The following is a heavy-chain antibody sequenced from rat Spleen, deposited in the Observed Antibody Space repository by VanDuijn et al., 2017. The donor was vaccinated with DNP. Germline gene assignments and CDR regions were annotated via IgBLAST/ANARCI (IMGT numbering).Heavy chain of an antibody. J-gene: IGHJ2*01. Sequence: EVQLVESGGGLVQPGRSMKLSCAASGFTFSSFPMAWVRQAPTKGLEWVATISYDGGSTYYRDSVKGRFTISRDNAKSTLYLQMESLRSEDTATYYCARFNYGGDWGQGVMVTVSS. V-gene: IGHV5-46*01. CDR1: GFTFSSFP. CDR3: ARFNYGGD. D-gene: IGHD1-11*01. CDR2: ISYDGGST.